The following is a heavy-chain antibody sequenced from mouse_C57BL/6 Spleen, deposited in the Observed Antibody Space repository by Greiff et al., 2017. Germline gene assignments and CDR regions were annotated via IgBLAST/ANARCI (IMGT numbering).Heavy chain of an antibody. CDR1: GYTFTDYS. CDR3: ARRESSYGYDGLDY. J-gene: IGHJ2*01. V-gene: IGHV1-62-2*01. Sequence: VQLQQSGAELVKPGASVKLSCKASGYTFTDYSMHWVQQRPGQGLEWIGWFYPGGGSLKYNEKFKDKATFTAEKSSSTGYMDLSSLTSEDSAVYVCARRESSYGYDGLDYWGQGTTLTVSS. CDR2: FYPGGGSL. D-gene: IGHD2-2*01.